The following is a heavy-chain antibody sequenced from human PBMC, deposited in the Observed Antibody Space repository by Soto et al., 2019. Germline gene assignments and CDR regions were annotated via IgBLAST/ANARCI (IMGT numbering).Heavy chain of an antibody. V-gene: IGHV3-23*01. CDR2: ISGSGGIT. J-gene: IGHJ3*02. Sequence: EVQLLESGGGLVQPGGSLRLSCAASGFTFSSYAMSWVRQAPGKGLECVSAISGSGGITYYADSVKGRFTISRDNSKNTLYLQMNSLRAEDTAVYYCAKVPYCSGGSCYSDAFDIWGQGTMVTVSS. CDR1: GFTFSSYA. CDR3: AKVPYCSGGSCYSDAFDI. D-gene: IGHD2-15*01.